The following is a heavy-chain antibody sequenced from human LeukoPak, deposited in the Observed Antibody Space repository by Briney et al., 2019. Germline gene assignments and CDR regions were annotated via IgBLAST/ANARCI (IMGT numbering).Heavy chain of an antibody. V-gene: IGHV4-59*01. D-gene: IGHD6-25*01. J-gene: IGHJ4*02. Sequence: PSEALSLTCTVSGGSISSYYWSWIRQPPGKGLEWIANIYHTGSTNYHPSLSSRVTISIDTAKNQFSLKLTSVTAADTAVYYCARRGRNSSGWQDYLWGQGTLVTVSS. CDR3: ARRGRNSSGWQDYL. CDR1: GGSISSYY. CDR2: IYHTGST.